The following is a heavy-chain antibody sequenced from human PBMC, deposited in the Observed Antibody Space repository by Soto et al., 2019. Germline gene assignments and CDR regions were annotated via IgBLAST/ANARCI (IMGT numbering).Heavy chain of an antibody. D-gene: IGHD3-16*01. CDR3: ARLQRDCKKPSFYYDDH. Sequence: GESLKISCRGSGYDFNTNWFGWVRQLPGRGLEWVGIITPGGAATRHTPTVQSPVTHSVGGHVCNSFRQWCRLETSDTVMDFCARLQRDCKKPSFYYDDHWGQGTQAPVSS. J-gene: IGHJ4*02. V-gene: IGHV5-51*01. CDR1: GYDFNTNW. CDR2: ITPGGAAT.